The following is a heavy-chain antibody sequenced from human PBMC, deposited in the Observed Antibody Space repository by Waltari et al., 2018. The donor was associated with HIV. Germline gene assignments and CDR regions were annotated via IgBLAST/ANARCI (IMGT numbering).Heavy chain of an antibody. J-gene: IGHJ4*02. V-gene: IGHV1-2*02. Sequence: QVQLVQSGAEVKKPGASGKVSCQASGYTFTGYYMNWVRQAPGQGLEWMGWINPNSGGTNYAQKFQGRVTMTRDTSISTAYMELSRLRSDDTAVYYCATALYSSSSAGSIDYWGQGTLVTVSS. CDR3: ATALYSSSSAGSIDY. D-gene: IGHD6-6*01. CDR2: INPNSGGT. CDR1: GYTFTGYY.